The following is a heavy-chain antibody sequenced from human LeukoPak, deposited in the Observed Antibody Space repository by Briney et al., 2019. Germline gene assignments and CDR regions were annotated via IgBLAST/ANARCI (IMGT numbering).Heavy chain of an antibody. Sequence: GGFLRLSCAAAGLTFANGWMNWVRQAPGKGLEWIGRIETNTDGGTTDYAAPVKGRFTISRDDSKGTVFLQMNSLKTEDTGVYYCATTGRSPSYERGVFHHYYYMDVWGKGTTVTVSS. CDR3: ATTGRSPSYERGVFHHYYYMDV. J-gene: IGHJ6*03. CDR2: IETNTDGGTT. V-gene: IGHV3-15*04. D-gene: IGHD2-8*02. CDR1: GLTFANGW.